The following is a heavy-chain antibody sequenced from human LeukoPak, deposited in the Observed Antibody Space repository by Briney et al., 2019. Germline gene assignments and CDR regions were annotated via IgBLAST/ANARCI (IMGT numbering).Heavy chain of an antibody. Sequence: KXXXWVXXXKQDGSEKYYVASVKGRFTISRDNAKNSLYLQMNSLRAEDTAVYYCARDGGYGDYDPYYFDYWGQGTLVTVSS. V-gene: IGHV3-7*03. CDR2: XKQDGSEK. J-gene: IGHJ4*02. CDR3: ARDGGYGDYDPYYFDY. D-gene: IGHD4-17*01.